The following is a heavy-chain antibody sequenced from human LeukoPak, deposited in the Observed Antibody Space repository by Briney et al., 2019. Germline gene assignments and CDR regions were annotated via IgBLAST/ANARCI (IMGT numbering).Heavy chain of an antibody. D-gene: IGHD3-3*01. V-gene: IGHV1-69*05. CDR2: IIPIFGTA. J-gene: IGHJ4*02. CDR1: GGTFSSYA. Sequence: SVKVTCKASGGTFSSYAISWVRQAPGQGLEWMGGIIPIFGTANYAQKFQGRVTITTDESTSTAYMELSSLRSEDTAVYYCARGGVTIFGVVINEGYWGQGTLVTVSS. CDR3: ARGGVTIFGVVINEGY.